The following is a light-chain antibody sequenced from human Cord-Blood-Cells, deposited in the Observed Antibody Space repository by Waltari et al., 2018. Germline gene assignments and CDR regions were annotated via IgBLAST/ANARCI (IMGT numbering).Light chain of an antibody. CDR1: SSDVGGYNY. Sequence: QSAPTQPRSVSGSPGQSVTISCTGTSSDVGGYNYVSWYQQHPGKAPKLMIYDVSKRPSGVPDRFSGSKSGNTASRTISGLQAEDEADYYCCSYAGSYTYVFGTGTKVTVL. CDR3: CSYAGSYTYV. J-gene: IGLJ1*01. V-gene: IGLV2-11*01. CDR2: DVS.